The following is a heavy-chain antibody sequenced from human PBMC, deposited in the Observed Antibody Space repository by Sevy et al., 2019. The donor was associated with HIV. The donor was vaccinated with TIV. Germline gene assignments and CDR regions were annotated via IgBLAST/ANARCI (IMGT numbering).Heavy chain of an antibody. CDR2: IKSKTDGGTT. Sequence: GGCLRLSCAASGFTFSNAWMSWVRQAPGKGLEWVGRIKSKTDGGTTDYAAPVKGRFTISRDDSKNTLYLQMNSLKTEDTAVYYCSIDVGTYCGGDCYSDFDYWGQGTLVTVSS. D-gene: IGHD2-21*02. CDR3: SIDVGTYCGGDCYSDFDY. V-gene: IGHV3-15*01. CDR1: GFTFSNAW. J-gene: IGHJ4*02.